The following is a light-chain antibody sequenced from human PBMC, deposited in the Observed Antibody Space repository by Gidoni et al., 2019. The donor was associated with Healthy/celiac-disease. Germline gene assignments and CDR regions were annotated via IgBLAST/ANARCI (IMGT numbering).Light chain of an antibody. CDR2: LNSDGSH. J-gene: IGLJ2*01. Sequence: QLVLTQSPSASASLGASVKLTRTLRSGHSSYAIAWHQQQPEKDPRYLMKLNSDGSHSKGAGIPDRFSGSSSGAERDLTISSLQSEDEADYYCQTWGTGIVVFGGGTKLTVL. V-gene: IGLV4-69*01. CDR3: QTWGTGIVV. CDR1: SGHSSYA.